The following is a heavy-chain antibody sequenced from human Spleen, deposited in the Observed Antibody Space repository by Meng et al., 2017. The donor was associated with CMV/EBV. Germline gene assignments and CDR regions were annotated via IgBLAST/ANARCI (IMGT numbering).Heavy chain of an antibody. Sequence: VSSNSAAWNWIRLSPSRGLEWLGRTYYRSKWYNYYALSVESLITINPDTSQNQFYLQLHSVTPEDTALYSCARDPASNWSDWYFDLWGPGTLVTVSS. D-gene: IGHD7-27*01. V-gene: IGHV6-1*01. J-gene: IGHJ2*01. CDR1: VSSNSAA. CDR3: ARDPASNWSDWYFDL. CDR2: TYYRSKWYN.